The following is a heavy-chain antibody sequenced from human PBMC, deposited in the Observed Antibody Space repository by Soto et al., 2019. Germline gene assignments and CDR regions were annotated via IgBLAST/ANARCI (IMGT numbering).Heavy chain of an antibody. Sequence: PSETLSLTCTVSGGSISSYYWSWIRQPPGKGLEWIGYIYYSGSTNYNPSLKCRVTISVDTSKNQFSLKLSSVTAADTAVYYCARGYGDFRHNWFDPWGQGTLVTVSS. V-gene: IGHV4-59*01. CDR3: ARGYGDFRHNWFDP. CDR2: IYYSGST. CDR1: GGSISSYY. J-gene: IGHJ5*02. D-gene: IGHD4-17*01.